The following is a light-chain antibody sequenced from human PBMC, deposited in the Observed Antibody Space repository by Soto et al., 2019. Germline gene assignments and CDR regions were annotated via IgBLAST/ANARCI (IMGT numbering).Light chain of an antibody. CDR2: DVS. CDR1: QSVSNW. CDR3: QQYDSYSWT. V-gene: IGKV1-5*01. J-gene: IGKJ1*01. Sequence: DIQMTQSPSTLSASVGERVTITCRASQSVSNWLAWYQQKPGKAPNLLIYDVSSLESGVPSRFSGNGSGTEFILTISSLQPDDFATYYCQQYDSYSWTFGQGTKVDIK.